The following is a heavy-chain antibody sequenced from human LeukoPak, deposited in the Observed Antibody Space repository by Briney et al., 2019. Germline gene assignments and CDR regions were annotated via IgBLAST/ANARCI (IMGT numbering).Heavy chain of an antibody. J-gene: IGHJ4*02. Sequence: ASVKVSCKASGYTFTGYYMNWVRQAPGQGLEWMGWINPNSGGTNYAQKFQGRVTMTRDTSISTAYMELSRLTSDDTAVYYCARDLVPSMVRGINFDYWGQGTLVTVSS. V-gene: IGHV1-2*02. CDR2: INPNSGGT. D-gene: IGHD3-10*01. CDR3: ARDLVPSMVRGINFDY. CDR1: GYTFTGYY.